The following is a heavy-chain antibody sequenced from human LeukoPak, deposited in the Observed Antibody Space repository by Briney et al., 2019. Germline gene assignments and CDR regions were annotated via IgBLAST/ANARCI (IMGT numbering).Heavy chain of an antibody. V-gene: IGHV1-46*01. CDR1: GYTFTSYY. CDR2: INPSGGST. J-gene: IGHJ4*02. Sequence: ASVKVSFKASGYTFTSYYMHWVRQAPGQGLEWMGIINPSGGSTSYAQKFQGRVTMTRDTSTSTVYMELSSLRSEDTAVYYCARDWMTGGESSYFDYWGQGTLVTVSS. D-gene: IGHD1-26*01. CDR3: ARDWMTGGESSYFDY.